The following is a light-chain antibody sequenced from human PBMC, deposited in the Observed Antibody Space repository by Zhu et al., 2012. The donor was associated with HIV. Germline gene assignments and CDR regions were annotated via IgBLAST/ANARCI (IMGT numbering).Light chain of an antibody. CDR2: GVS. J-gene: IGKJ4*01. CDR3: QQSFSISPLT. Sequence: GDRVTITCRASQTINTYLNWYQKRLGKAPQLLIYGVSSLQNGVPSRFIGSGSGTVFTLTITSLQPEDFATYYCQQSFSISPLTFGSGTKVDIK. CDR1: QTINTY. V-gene: IGKV1-39*01.